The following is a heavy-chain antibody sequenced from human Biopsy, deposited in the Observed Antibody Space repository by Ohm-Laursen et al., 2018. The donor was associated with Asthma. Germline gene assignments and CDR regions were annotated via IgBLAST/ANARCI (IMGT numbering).Heavy chain of an antibody. CDR2: IHHSGSS. D-gene: IGHD3-22*01. V-gene: IGHV4-31*11. J-gene: IGHJ4*02. CDR3: ARIPRRSGSYFVDY. CDR1: GDSITSGGCC. Sequence: SETLSLTWAVSGDSITSGGCCWNWIRQHPGKVLEWIGYIHHSGSSYFNPSLKSRVSFSRDTSKNQFSLRLSSVTAADTAMYYCARIPRRSGSYFVDYWGQGTLVTVSS.